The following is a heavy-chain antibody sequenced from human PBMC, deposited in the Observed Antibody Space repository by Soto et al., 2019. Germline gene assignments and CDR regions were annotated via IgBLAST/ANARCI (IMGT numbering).Heavy chain of an antibody. CDR1: GLTLSSYG. J-gene: IGHJ4*02. Sequence: GGSLRLSCAASGLTLSSYGMQWVRQAPGKGLEWVAVISYDGSNNYYSASVKGRFTISRDNSKNTLYLQMNSLRAEDTALYYCANYPHPCGPYYFDYWGQGTLVTVSS. CDR3: ANYPHPCGPYYFDY. D-gene: IGHD2-21*01. V-gene: IGHV3-30*18. CDR2: ISYDGSNN.